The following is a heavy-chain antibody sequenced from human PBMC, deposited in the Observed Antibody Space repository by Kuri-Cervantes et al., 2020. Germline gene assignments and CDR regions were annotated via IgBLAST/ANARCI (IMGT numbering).Heavy chain of an antibody. CDR2: ISGSDYST. V-gene: IGHV3-23*01. CDR3: AKENFDWLLYIDF. CDR1: GFTFNNNG. D-gene: IGHD3-9*01. Sequence: ETLSLTCAASGFTFNNNGISWVRQAPGKGLEWVSAISGSDYSTHYSDSVKGRFTISRDNSKNTVYLQMNSLRAEDTAVYYCAKENFDWLLYIDFWGQGNLVTVSS. J-gene: IGHJ4*02.